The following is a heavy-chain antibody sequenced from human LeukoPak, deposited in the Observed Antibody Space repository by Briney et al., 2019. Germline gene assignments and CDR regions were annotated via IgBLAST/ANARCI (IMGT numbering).Heavy chain of an antibody. CDR3: ARDLYGTYGMDV. D-gene: IGHD3-16*01. Sequence: GGSLRLSCAASGFTFSSYSMNWVRPAPGKGLEWVSSSSSSSSYIYYADSVKGRFTISRDNAKNSLYLQMNSLRAEDTAVYYCARDLYGTYGMDVWGQGTTVTVSS. V-gene: IGHV3-21*01. J-gene: IGHJ6*02. CDR1: GFTFSSYS. CDR2: SSSSSSYI.